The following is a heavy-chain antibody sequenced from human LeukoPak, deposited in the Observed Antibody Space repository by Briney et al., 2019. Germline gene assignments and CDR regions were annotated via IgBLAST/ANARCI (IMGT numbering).Heavy chain of an antibody. J-gene: IGHJ4*02. D-gene: IGHD6-19*01. Sequence: GGSLRLSCAASVFTFSSYWMSWVRQAPGKGLEWVANIKQDGSEKYYVDSVKGRFTISRDNAKNSLYLQMNSLRAEDTAVYYCASNRWLPNWGQGTLVTVSS. CDR1: VFTFSSYW. CDR3: ASNRWLPN. CDR2: IKQDGSEK. V-gene: IGHV3-7*01.